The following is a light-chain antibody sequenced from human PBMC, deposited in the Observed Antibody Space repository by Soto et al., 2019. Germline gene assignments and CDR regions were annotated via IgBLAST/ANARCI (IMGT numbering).Light chain of an antibody. V-gene: IGKV1-9*01. CDR2: SAS. J-gene: IGKJ4*01. CDR3: QQPDRYPFT. Sequence: DIQLTQSPSFLSASVGDTVTITCRASLDIRGYLAWYQQKPGKVPRLLIYSASTLQGGVPSRFSGSGSGTEFTLTISSLQPEDLASYYCQQPDRYPFTFGGGTKVEIK. CDR1: LDIRGY.